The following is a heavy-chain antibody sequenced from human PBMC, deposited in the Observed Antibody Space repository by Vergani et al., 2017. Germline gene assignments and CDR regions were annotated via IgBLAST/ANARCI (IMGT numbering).Heavy chain of an antibody. Sequence: QVQLQESGPGLVKPSETLSLTCTVSGGSISSYYWSWIRQPPGKGLEWIGYIYYSGSTNYNPSLKSRVTISVDTSKNQFSLKLSSVTAADTAVYYCARVAGYSSYADYWGRGTLVTVSS. V-gene: IGHV4-59*01. D-gene: IGHD6-13*01. CDR2: IYYSGST. CDR1: GGSISSYY. CDR3: ARVAGYSSYADY. J-gene: IGHJ4*02.